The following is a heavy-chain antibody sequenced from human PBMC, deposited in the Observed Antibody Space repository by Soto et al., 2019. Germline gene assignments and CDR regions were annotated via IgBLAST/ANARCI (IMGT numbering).Heavy chain of an antibody. CDR2: IKQDGSEK. CDR3: AREGYYDILTGRYGAFDI. V-gene: IGHV3-7*03. D-gene: IGHD3-9*01. J-gene: IGHJ3*02. CDR1: GFTFSSYW. Sequence: GGSLRLSCAASGFTFSSYWMSWVRQAPGKGLEWVANIKQDGSEKYYVDSVKGRFTISRDNAKNSLYLQMNSLRAEDTAEYYCAREGYYDILTGRYGAFDIWGQGTMVTVSS.